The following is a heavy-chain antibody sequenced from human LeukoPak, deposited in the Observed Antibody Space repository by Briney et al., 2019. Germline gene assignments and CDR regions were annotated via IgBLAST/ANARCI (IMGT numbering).Heavy chain of an antibody. J-gene: IGHJ4*02. V-gene: IGHV4-4*07. D-gene: IGHD5-12*01. Sequence: SETLSLTCSVSGGSIGPYFWSWIRQPAGKGLEWIGRIYSTGRSTYNSSLESRVTMSVDKSKNQLSLNLTSVTAADTAVYYCARVAVATTYFDYWGQGTLVTVSS. CDR3: ARVAVATTYFDY. CDR1: GGSIGPYF. CDR2: IYSTGRS.